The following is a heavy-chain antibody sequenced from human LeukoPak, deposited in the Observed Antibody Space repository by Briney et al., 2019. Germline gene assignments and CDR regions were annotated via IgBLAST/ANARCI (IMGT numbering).Heavy chain of an antibody. J-gene: IGHJ4*02. D-gene: IGHD3-22*01. CDR2: INNSGST. CDR3: ARGPPRVVVVIDSGLDY. Sequence: SETLSLTCAVYGGSFSGYYWSWIRQPPGKGLEWIGEINNSGSTNYNPSLKRRITISVDTSKNQFSLKLSSGTAADTAVYYCARGPPRVVVVIDSGLDYWGQGTLVTVSS. CDR1: GGSFSGYY. V-gene: IGHV4-34*01.